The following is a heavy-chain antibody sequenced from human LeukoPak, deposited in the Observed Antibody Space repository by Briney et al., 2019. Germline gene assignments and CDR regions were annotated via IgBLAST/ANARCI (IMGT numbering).Heavy chain of an antibody. CDR3: AREASYANWFDP. J-gene: IGHJ5*02. CDR1: GGSISSGGYS. CDR2: IYHSGST. D-gene: IGHD5-18*01. Sequence: PSETLSLTCAVSGGSISSGGYSWSWIRQPPGKGLEWIEYIYHSGSTYYNPSLKSRVTISVDRSKNQFSLKLSSVTAADTAVYYCAREASYANWFDPWGQGTLVTVSS. V-gene: IGHV4-30-2*01.